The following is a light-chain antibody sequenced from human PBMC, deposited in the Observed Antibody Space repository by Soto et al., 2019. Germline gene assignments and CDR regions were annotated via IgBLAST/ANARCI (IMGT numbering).Light chain of an antibody. V-gene: IGKV3-15*01. J-gene: IGKJ1*01. CDR2: DAY. Sequence: EIVMTQPPATLSVSPGERATLSCRASQTVSTRLAWYQQRPGQVPRLLIYDAYTRALGISARFSGSGSGTEFTLTISSLQSEDFALYYCQEYFQWPPGMFGPGTKVDIK. CDR3: QEYFQWPPGM. CDR1: QTVSTR.